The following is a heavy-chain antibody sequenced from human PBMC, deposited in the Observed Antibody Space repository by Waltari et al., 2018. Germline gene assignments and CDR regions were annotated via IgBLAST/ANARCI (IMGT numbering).Heavy chain of an antibody. Sequence: EGHLVESGGGLVQPGGSLRLSCAASGFTFSASWMHWVRQVPGKGLVWVVSVRSDGGSTTYAYSVKGRFTISRDNAKNTLYLQMNSLRADGSAVYDCEGPVYFDYWGQGILVTVSS. CDR3: EGPVYFDY. J-gene: IGHJ4*02. CDR1: GFTFSASW. CDR2: VRSDGGST. V-gene: IGHV3-74*03.